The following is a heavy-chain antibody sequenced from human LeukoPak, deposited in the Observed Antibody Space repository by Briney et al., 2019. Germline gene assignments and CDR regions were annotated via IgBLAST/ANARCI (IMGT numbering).Heavy chain of an antibody. J-gene: IGHJ6*03. CDR2: IYYSGST. Sequence: SETLSLTCTVSGGSISSYYWSWIRQPPGKGLEWIGYIYYSGSTNYNPSLKSRVTISVDTSKNQFSLKLSSVTAADTAVYYCAGGYSSGWYNYYYYYMDVWGKGTTVTISS. CDR1: GGSISSYY. V-gene: IGHV4-59*01. CDR3: AGGYSSGWYNYYYYYMDV. D-gene: IGHD6-19*01.